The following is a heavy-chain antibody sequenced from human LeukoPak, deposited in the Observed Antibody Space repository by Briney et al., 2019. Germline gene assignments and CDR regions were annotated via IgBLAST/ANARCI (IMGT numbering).Heavy chain of an antibody. CDR1: SGAISTSHW. V-gene: IGHV4-4*02. CDR2: INHSGST. Sequence: SGTLSLTCTVSSGAISTSHWLSWIRQPPGKGLEWIGEINHSGSTNYNPSLKSRVTISVDTSKNQFSLKLSSVTAADTAVYYCARRTRLKYYYDSPGAFDIWGQGTMVTVSS. J-gene: IGHJ3*02. D-gene: IGHD3-22*01. CDR3: ARRTRLKYYYDSPGAFDI.